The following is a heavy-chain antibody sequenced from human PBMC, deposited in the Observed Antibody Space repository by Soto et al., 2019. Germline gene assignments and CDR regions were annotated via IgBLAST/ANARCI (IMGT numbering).Heavy chain of an antibody. CDR3: ASVLRNERTFLLTCTSDGMEV. CDR1: GYTFTSYY. D-gene: IGHD1-1*01. CDR2: INPSGGST. J-gene: IGHJ6*02. Sequence: QVQLVQSGAEVKKPGASVKVSCKASGYTFTSYYMHWVRQAPGQGLEWMGIINPSGGSTSYAQKFQGRVTMTRDTSTRTVYMELSRLRYEDTAVYFCASVLRNERTFLLTCTSDGMEVWGQGITVTVS. V-gene: IGHV1-46*01.